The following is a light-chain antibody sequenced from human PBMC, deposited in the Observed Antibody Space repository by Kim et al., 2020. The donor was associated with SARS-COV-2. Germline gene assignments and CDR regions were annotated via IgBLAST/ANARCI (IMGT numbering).Light chain of an antibody. CDR2: GAS. CDR3: QHYGSSREWT. CDR1: QSVSSSY. J-gene: IGKJ1*01. Sequence: EIVLTQSPGTLSLSPGERATLSCRASQSVSSSYLAWYQQKPGQAPRLLIYGASSRATGIPDRFSGSGSGTDFTLTISRLEPEDFAVYYCQHYGSSREWTFGQGTKVDIK. V-gene: IGKV3-20*01.